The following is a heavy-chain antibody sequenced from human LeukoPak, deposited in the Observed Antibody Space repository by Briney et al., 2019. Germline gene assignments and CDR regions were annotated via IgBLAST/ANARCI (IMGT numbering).Heavy chain of an antibody. CDR2: ISAYNGNT. CDR1: GYTFTSYG. CDR3: ARDQYDSVWGSYRPYFDY. Sequence: ASVKASCKASGYTFTSYGISWVRQAPGQGLEWMGSISAYNGNTKYAQKFQDRVTMTTDTSTSTAYMELRSLRSDDTAVYYCARDQYDSVWGSYRPYFDYWGQGTQVTVSS. J-gene: IGHJ4*02. V-gene: IGHV1-18*01. D-gene: IGHD3-16*02.